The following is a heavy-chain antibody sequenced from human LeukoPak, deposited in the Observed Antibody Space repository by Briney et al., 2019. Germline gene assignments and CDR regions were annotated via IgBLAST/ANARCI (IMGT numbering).Heavy chain of an antibody. CDR2: IYYSGTT. CDR3: ARTHYCNEGEPCGAFDV. J-gene: IGHJ3*01. CDR1: GGSISSSSYY. D-gene: IGHD2/OR15-2a*01. V-gene: IGHV4-39*07. Sequence: SETLSLTCTVSGGSISSSSYYWGWIRQPPGKGLQWIASIYYSGTTWYNPSLRSRVSISVDTSKNQFSLELTSVTAADTAVYYCARTHYCNEGEPCGAFDVWGQRTMVTVSS.